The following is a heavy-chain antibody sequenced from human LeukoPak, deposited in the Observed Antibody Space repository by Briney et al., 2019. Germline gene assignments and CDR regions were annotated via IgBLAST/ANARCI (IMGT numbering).Heavy chain of an antibody. Sequence: GGSLRLSCAVSGFTFNDYAMNWVRQAPGKGLEWVSFISGDGGSRYYADSVKGRFTISRDNSKNSLYLQMNSLRLGDTASYYCATDCSGNRCYSLWGPGTLVTVSS. V-gene: IGHV3-43*02. CDR3: ATDCSGNRCYSL. CDR2: ISGDGGSR. J-gene: IGHJ4*02. CDR1: GFTFNDYA. D-gene: IGHD2-15*01.